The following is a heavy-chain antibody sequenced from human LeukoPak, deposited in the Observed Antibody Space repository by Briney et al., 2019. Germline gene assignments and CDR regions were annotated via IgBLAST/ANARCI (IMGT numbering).Heavy chain of an antibody. CDR1: GFTFSSYS. J-gene: IGHJ4*02. CDR3: AKVYYYDSSGYYFFDY. V-gene: IGHV3-21*04. CDR2: ISSSSSYI. Sequence: PGGSLRLSCAASGFTFSSYSMNWVRQAPGKGPEWVSSISSSSSYIYYADSVKGRFTISRDNSKNTLYLQMNSLRAEDTAVYYCAKVYYYDSSGYYFFDYWGQGTLVTVSS. D-gene: IGHD3-22*01.